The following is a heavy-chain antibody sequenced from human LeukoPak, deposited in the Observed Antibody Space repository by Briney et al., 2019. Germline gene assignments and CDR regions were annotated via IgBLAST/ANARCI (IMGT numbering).Heavy chain of an antibody. J-gene: IGHJ6*02. CDR2: INHDGIHT. CDR1: GFTFSNNW. D-gene: IGHD4-17*01. V-gene: IGHV3-7*01. Sequence: GGSLRLSCVASGFTFSNNWMAWVRQAQGRGRGLVAHINHDGIHTGYVDSVKGRFTISRDNSKNSLYLQMNSLRAEDTAVYYCARDLPSGDYGMDVWGQGTTVTVSS. CDR3: ARDLPSGDYGMDV.